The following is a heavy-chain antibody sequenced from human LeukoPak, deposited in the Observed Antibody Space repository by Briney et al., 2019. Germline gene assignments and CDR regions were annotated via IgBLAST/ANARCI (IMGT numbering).Heavy chain of an antibody. CDR1: GFTFSSYS. J-gene: IGHJ4*02. CDR3: AKDAKAWAYSNWVYGYFDY. V-gene: IGHV3-21*01. CDR2: ISSSSSYI. Sequence: PGGSLRLSCAASGFTFSSYSMNWVRQAPGKGLEWVSSISSSSSYIYYADSVKGRFIISRDNSKNTLYVQMNSLRAENTAVYYCAKDAKAWAYSNWVYGYFDYWGQGTLVTVSS. D-gene: IGHD4-11*01.